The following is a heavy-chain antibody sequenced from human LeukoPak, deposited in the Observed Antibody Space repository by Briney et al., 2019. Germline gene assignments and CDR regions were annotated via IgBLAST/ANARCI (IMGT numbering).Heavy chain of an antibody. CDR2: IYYSGST. D-gene: IGHD1-26*01. CDR1: GGSISSYY. J-gene: IGHJ4*02. CDR3: ARDGRGSYFFDY. V-gene: IGHV4-59*01. Sequence: SETLSLTCTVSGGSISSYYWSWIRQPPGKGLEWIGYIYYSGSTYYNSSLKSRVTISLDTSKNQFSLKLSSVTAADTAVYYCARDGRGSYFFDYWGQGTLVTVSS.